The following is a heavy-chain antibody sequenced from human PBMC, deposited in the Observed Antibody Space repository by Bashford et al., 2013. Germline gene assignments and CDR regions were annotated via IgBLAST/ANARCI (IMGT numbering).Heavy chain of an antibody. V-gene: IGHV3-48*03. CDR3: ASSMAARPT. CDR1: GFTFKNYE. D-gene: IGHD6-13*01. CDR2: ISSSGRAI. Sequence: GSLRLSCAASGFTFKNYEINWVRQAPGKGLEWVSYISSSGRAIYYADSVKGRFTISRDNAKNSLYLQMNSLRAEDTAVYYCASSMAARPTWGQGTLVTVS. J-gene: IGHJ4*02.